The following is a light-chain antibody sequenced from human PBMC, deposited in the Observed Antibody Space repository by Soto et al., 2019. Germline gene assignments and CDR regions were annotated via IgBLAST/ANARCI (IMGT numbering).Light chain of an antibody. CDR3: QQHNSYTT. CDR1: QSVDKW. Sequence: DIQMTQSPSTLSASVGDRVTITCRASQSVDKWLVWYQQKPGQAPKLLIYEASSLQSGVPSRFSGSGYGTEFTLTISSLQPDDFATYFCQQHNSYTTFGQGTKVQIK. V-gene: IGKV1-5*03. J-gene: IGKJ1*01. CDR2: EAS.